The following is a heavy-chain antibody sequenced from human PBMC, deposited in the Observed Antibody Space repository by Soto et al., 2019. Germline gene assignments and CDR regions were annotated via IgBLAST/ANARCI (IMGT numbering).Heavy chain of an antibody. D-gene: IGHD6-25*01. CDR3: ARSGDGNWFES. CDR1: GYTFTKYG. J-gene: IGHJ5*01. CDR2: VSGYNGYT. Sequence: QVQLVQSGAEVKKPGASVKVSCKTSGYTFTKYGIGWVRQAPGQGLEWMGWVSGYNGYTIYAQNLQGRVTMTTDTSTSTAYMELRSLRSDDTAVYYCARSGDGNWFESWGQGTLVTVSS. V-gene: IGHV1-18*01.